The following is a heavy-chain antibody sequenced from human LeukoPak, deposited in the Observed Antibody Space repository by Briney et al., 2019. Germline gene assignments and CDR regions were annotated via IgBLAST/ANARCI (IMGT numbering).Heavy chain of an antibody. V-gene: IGHV4-59*01. CDR3: ARGLCGSKYGRGGKNWFDP. J-gene: IGHJ5*02. Sequence: SETLSLTCTVSGGSISSYYWSWIRQPPGQGLEWIGYIYYSGSTNYNHSLKSRVTISIDTSKNQFYLKLSSVTAADTAVYYCARGLCGSKYGRGGKNWFDPWGQGTLVTVSS. D-gene: IGHD5-18*01. CDR2: IYYSGST. CDR1: GGSISSYY.